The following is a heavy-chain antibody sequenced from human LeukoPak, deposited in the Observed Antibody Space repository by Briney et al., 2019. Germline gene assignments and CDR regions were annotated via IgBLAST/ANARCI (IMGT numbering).Heavy chain of an antibody. J-gene: IGHJ4*02. CDR2: FDPEDGET. CDR3: ATEGATTLFDY. Sequence: ASVKVSCKVSGYTLTELSMHWVRQARGKGLEWMGRFDPEDGETIYAQKLQGRVTMTEDTPTDTAYMELSSLRSEDTAVYYCATEGATTLFDYWGQGTLVTASS. CDR1: GYTLTELS. V-gene: IGHV1-24*01. D-gene: IGHD1-26*01.